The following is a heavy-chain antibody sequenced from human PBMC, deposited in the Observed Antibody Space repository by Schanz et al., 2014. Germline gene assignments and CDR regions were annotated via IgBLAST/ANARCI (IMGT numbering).Heavy chain of an antibody. Sequence: DVQLLESGGGLVQPGGSLRLSCAASGFTFNSYAMTWVRQAPGKGLEWVSSISHSGGSKYYADSVKGRFTISRDNSENTLYLQMNSLSADDTAVFYCAKGMRYCSGGTCCGFCYYGLAVWGQGTTVTVSS. J-gene: IGHJ6*02. V-gene: IGHV3-23*01. CDR3: AKGMRYCSGGTCCGFCYYGLAV. CDR2: ISHSGGSK. CDR1: GFTFNSYA. D-gene: IGHD2-15*01.